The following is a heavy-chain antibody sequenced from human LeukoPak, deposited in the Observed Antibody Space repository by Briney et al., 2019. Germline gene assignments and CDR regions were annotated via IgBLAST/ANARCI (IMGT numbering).Heavy chain of an antibody. CDR3: ARRAYSGSYGSYYFDY. J-gene: IGHJ4*02. CDR1: GGSFSGYY. CDR2: INHSGST. D-gene: IGHD1-26*01. V-gene: IGHV4-34*01. Sequence: SETLSLTCAVYGGSFSGYYWSWIRQPPGKGLEWIGEINHSGSTNYNPSLKSRVTISVDTSKNQFSLKLSSVAAADTAVYYCARRAYSGSYGSYYFDYWGQGTLVTVSS.